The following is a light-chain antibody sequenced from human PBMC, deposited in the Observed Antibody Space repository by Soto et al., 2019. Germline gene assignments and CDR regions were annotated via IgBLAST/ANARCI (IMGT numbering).Light chain of an antibody. CDR2: END. J-gene: IGLJ1*01. V-gene: IGLV1-51*02. Sequence: QSVLTQPPSVSAAPGQKVTISCSGSSPNIGRNYVSWYQQVPGTAPKLLIYENDKRPSGIPDRFSGSKSGTSATLGVTGLQIGDEADYFCGTWDSSLTPHVFATGTKVTVL. CDR1: SPNIGRNY. CDR3: GTWDSSLTPHV.